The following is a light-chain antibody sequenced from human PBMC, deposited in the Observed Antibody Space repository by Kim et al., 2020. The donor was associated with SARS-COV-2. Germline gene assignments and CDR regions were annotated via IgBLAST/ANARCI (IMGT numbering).Light chain of an antibody. V-gene: IGKV1-5*03. CDR1: QGVSSW. J-gene: IGKJ1*01. CDR3: QQYHSYYS. Sequence: DIQLTQSSSTLSASVGERVTITCRASQGVSSWLAWYQQRPGKAPRLLIYKASSLESGVPSRFSGSGSGTEFTLTITSLQPDDSATYYCQQYHSYYSFGQGTKVDIK. CDR2: KAS.